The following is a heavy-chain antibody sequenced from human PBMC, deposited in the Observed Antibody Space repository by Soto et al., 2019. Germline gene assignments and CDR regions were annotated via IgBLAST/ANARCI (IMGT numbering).Heavy chain of an antibody. D-gene: IGHD3-22*01. Sequence: PGESLKISCKGSGYSFTSYWISWVRQMPGKGLEWMGRIDPSDSYTNYSPSFQGHVTISADKSISTAYLQWSSLKASDTAMYYCARRKTYYYDSSDAFDIWGQGTMVTVSS. CDR2: IDPSDSYT. V-gene: IGHV5-10-1*01. CDR3: ARRKTYYYDSSDAFDI. CDR1: GYSFTSYW. J-gene: IGHJ3*02.